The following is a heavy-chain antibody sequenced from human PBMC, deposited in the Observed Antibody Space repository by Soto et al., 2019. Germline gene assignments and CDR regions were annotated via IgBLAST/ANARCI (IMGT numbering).Heavy chain of an antibody. CDR3: ATNDIVVVEYYYYYGMDV. CDR2: ISAYNGNT. CDR1: GYTFTSYG. V-gene: IGHV1-18*01. D-gene: IGHD2-2*01. J-gene: IGHJ6*02. Sequence: QVQLVQSGAEVKKPGASVKVSCKASGYTFTSYGISWVRQAPGQGLEWMGWISAYNGNTNYAQKLQGRVTMTTDTSTSTAYKKERSRRTDDTAAEYCATNDIVVVEYYYYYGMDVWGQGTTVTVSS.